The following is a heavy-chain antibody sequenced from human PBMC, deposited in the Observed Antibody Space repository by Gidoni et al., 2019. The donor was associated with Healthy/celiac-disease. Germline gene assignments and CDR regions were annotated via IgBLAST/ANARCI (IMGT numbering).Heavy chain of an antibody. Sequence: EVQLVESGGVVVQPGGSLSLSCAASGFTFDDYAMHWVRQAPGKGLEWVSLISWDGGSTYYADSVKGRFTISRDNSKNSLYLQMNSLRAEDTALYYCAKDSYPRRVTGPDYWGQGTLVTVSS. V-gene: IGHV3-43D*03. CDR3: AKDSYPRRVTGPDY. J-gene: IGHJ4*02. CDR1: GFTFDDYA. CDR2: ISWDGGST. D-gene: IGHD5-18*01.